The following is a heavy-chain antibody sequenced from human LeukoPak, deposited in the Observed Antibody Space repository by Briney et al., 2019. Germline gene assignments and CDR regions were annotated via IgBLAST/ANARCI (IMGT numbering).Heavy chain of an antibody. Sequence: SETLSLTCTVSGGSISSYYWSWIRQPAGKGLEWIGRIYTSGSTNYNPSLKSRVTMSVDMSKNQFSLKLSSVTAADTAVYYCARWAGSGSYYKGSYFDYWGQGTLLTVSS. CDR3: ARWAGSGSYYKGSYFDY. CDR1: GGSISSYY. J-gene: IGHJ4*02. CDR2: IYTSGST. V-gene: IGHV4-4*07. D-gene: IGHD3-10*01.